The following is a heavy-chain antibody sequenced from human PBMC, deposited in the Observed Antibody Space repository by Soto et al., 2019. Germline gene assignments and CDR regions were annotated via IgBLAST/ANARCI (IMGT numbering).Heavy chain of an antibody. D-gene: IGHD3-22*01. Sequence: QITLKESGPTLVKPTQTLTLTCTVSGFSLSTSGVGVGWIRQPPGKALEWLALIYWDDDKRYSPSLKSRITITQDNSKTQVVVTMTNMDPVDTAAYYCAPDCSSGYYCFDDRGQGTLVTVSA. V-gene: IGHV2-5*02. CDR1: GFSLSTSGVG. CDR3: APDCSSGYYCFDD. CDR2: IYWDDDK. J-gene: IGHJ4*02.